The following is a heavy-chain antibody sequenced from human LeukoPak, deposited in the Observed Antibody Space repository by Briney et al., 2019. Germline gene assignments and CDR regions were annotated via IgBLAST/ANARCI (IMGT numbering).Heavy chain of an antibody. J-gene: IGHJ5*02. CDR2: INHSGST. CDR3: ARSGGNWFAP. D-gene: IGHD3-10*01. V-gene: IGHV4-34*01. CDR1: GGSFSGYY. Sequence: SETLSLTCAVYGGSFSGYYWSWIRQPPGKGLEWIGEINHSGSTNYNPSLKSRVTISVDTSKNQFPLKLSSVTAADTAVYYCARSGGNWFAPWGQGTLVTVSS.